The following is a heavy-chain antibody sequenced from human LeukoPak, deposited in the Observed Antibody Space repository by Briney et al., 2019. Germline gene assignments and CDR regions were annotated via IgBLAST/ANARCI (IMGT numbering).Heavy chain of an antibody. V-gene: IGHV3-53*01. Sequence: PGGSLRLSCAASGFTFSSYAMSWVRQAPGKGLEWVSVIYSGGSTYYADSVKGRFTISRDNSKNTLYLQMNSLRAEDTAVYYCARDRAYYYGSGSYYDYWGQGTLVTVSS. CDR2: IYSGGST. CDR1: GFTFSSYA. D-gene: IGHD3-10*01. CDR3: ARDRAYYYGSGSYYDY. J-gene: IGHJ4*02.